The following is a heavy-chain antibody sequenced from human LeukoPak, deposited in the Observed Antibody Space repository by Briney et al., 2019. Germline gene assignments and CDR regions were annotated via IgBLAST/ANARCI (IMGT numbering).Heavy chain of an antibody. CDR2: INPNSGGT. V-gene: IGHV1-2*02. CDR1: GYTFTSYG. D-gene: IGHD6-13*01. Sequence: VASVKVSCKASGYTFTSYGISWVRQAPGQGLEWMGWINPNSGGTNYAQKFQGRVTMTRDTSISTAYMELSRLRSDDTAVYYCARDRYSSSRQSNRKIDFDYWGQGTLVTVSS. CDR3: ARDRYSSSRQSNRKIDFDY. J-gene: IGHJ4*02.